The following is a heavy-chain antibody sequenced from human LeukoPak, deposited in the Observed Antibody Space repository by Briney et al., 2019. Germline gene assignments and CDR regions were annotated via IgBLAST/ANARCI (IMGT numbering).Heavy chain of an antibody. CDR2: IIPIFGTA. Sequence: SVKVSCKASGGTFSSYAISWVRQAPGQGLEWMGGIIPIFGTANYAQKFQGRVTITADESTSTAYMELSSLRSEDTAVYYCARDPNYDFWSGYPIRGNWSDPWGQGTLVTVSS. CDR3: ARDPNYDFWSGYPIRGNWSDP. V-gene: IGHV1-69*13. D-gene: IGHD3-3*01. J-gene: IGHJ5*02. CDR1: GGTFSSYA.